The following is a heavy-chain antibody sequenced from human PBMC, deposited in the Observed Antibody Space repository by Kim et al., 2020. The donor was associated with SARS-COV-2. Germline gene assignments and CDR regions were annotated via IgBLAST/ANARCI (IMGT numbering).Heavy chain of an antibody. CDR2: INHSGST. V-gene: IGHV4-34*01. J-gene: IGHJ2*01. CDR3: ARKKIVVAWYFDL. D-gene: IGHD2-21*01. CDR1: GGSFSGYY. Sequence: SETLSLTCAVYGGSFSGYYWSWIRQPPGKGLEWIGEINHSGSTNYNPSLKSRVTISVDTSKNQFSLKLSSVTAADTAVYYCARKKIVVAWYFDLWGRGTLVTVSS.